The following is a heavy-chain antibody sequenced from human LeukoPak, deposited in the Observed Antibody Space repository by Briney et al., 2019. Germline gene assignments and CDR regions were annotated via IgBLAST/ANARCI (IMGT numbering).Heavy chain of an antibody. V-gene: IGHV3-74*01. CDR3: ASDARTIFGVVIT. CDR1: GFTFSSYW. Sequence: GGSLRLSCAASGFTFSSYWVHRVRQAPGKGLVWVSRINSDGGSTSYADSVKGRFTISRDNAKDTLYLQMNRLRAEDTAVYYCASDARTIFGVVITWGQGTLVTVSS. J-gene: IGHJ5*02. D-gene: IGHD3-3*01. CDR2: INSDGGST.